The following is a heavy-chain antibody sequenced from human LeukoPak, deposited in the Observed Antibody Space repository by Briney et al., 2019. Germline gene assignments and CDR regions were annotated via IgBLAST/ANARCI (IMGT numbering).Heavy chain of an antibody. D-gene: IGHD5-18*01. V-gene: IGHV1-24*01. Sequence: ASVKVSCKVSGYTLTELSMHWVRRAPGKGLEWMGGFDPEDGEIIYAQKFQGRVTMTEDTSTDTAYMELSSLRSEDTAVYYCATGRGIQLWYGAPPLNYWGQGTLVTVSS. CDR3: ATGRGIQLWYGAPPLNY. CDR1: GYTLTELS. CDR2: FDPEDGEI. J-gene: IGHJ4*02.